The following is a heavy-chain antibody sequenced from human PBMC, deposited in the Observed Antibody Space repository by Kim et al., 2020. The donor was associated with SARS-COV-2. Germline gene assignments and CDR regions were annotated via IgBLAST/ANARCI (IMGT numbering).Heavy chain of an antibody. J-gene: IGHJ6*02. D-gene: IGHD3-3*01. CDR1: GYTFTGYY. CDR2: INPNSGGT. V-gene: IGHV1-2*02. CDR3: ARGEDVLRFWGGLENYYGMDV. Sequence: ASVKVSCKASGYTFTGYYMHWVRQAPGQGLEWMGWINPNSGGTNYAQKFQGRVTMTRDTSISTAYMELSRLRSDDTAVYYCARGEDVLRFWGGLENYYGMDVWGQGTTVTVSS.